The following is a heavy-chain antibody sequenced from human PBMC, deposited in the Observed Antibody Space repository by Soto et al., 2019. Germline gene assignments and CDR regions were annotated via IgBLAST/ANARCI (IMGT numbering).Heavy chain of an antibody. CDR1: GASISSRSFY. Sequence: SETLSLTCIVSGASISSRSFYWGWIRQPPGKGLEWVGTFYSGSTYNNPSLKSRVTISVDTSKNQFSLKLSSVAAEDTAIYYCATTRGIAVGGSFDHWGQGTLVTVSS. J-gene: IGHJ5*02. CDR2: FYSGST. V-gene: IGHV4-39*01. CDR3: ATTRGIAVGGSFDH. D-gene: IGHD6-13*01.